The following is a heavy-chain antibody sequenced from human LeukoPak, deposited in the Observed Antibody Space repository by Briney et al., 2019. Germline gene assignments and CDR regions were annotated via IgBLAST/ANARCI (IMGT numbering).Heavy chain of an antibody. CDR2: TYYRSKWYN. Sequence: SQTLSLTCAISGDSVSSNSAAWNWIRQSPSRGLEWLGRTYYRSKWYNDYAVSVKSRITITPDTSKNQFSLKLSSVTAADTAVYYCASTYGSGSSQFDSWGQGTLVTVSS. CDR3: ASTYGSGSSQFDS. CDR1: GDSVSSNSAA. J-gene: IGHJ4*02. V-gene: IGHV6-1*01. D-gene: IGHD3-10*01.